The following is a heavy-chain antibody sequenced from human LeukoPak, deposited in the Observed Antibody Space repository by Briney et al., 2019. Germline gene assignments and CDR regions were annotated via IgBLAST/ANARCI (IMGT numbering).Heavy chain of an antibody. V-gene: IGHV3-30-3*01. CDR2: ISSDGSNK. CDR1: EFTFSSYA. D-gene: IGHD6-6*01. Sequence: GGSLRLSCAASEFTFSSYAMHWVRQAPGKGLEWVAVISSDGSNKYYADSVKGRFTISRDNSKNTLYLQMNSLRVEDTAVYYCVKDPYSSSSGGPYAMDVWGQGTTVTVSS. J-gene: IGHJ6*02. CDR3: VKDPYSSSSGGPYAMDV.